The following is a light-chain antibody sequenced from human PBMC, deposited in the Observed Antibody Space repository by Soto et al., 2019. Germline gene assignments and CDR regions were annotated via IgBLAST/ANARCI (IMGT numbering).Light chain of an antibody. CDR2: DAS. J-gene: IGKJ1*01. CDR3: QQYGSLPKT. Sequence: PGERATLSCRASQSVRNNYLAWYQQKPGQAPRLLIYDASSRANGIPVRFSGSASGTDFTLIISRLEPEDVAVYYCQQYGSLPKTFGQGTKVDIK. CDR1: QSVRNNY. V-gene: IGKV3-20*01.